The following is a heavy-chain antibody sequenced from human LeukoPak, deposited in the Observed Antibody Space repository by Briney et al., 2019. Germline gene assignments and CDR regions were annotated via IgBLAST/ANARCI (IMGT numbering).Heavy chain of an antibody. V-gene: IGHV4-61*02. CDR2: IYISGST. CDR1: GGSISSGSYY. CDR3: ARRGKTEDDCSNYYWFDP. J-gene: IGHJ5*02. Sequence: PSETLSLTCTVSGGSISSGSYYWNWIRQPAGKGLEWIGRIYISGSTNYNPSLKSRVTISVDTSKNQFSLKLSSVTAADTAVYYCARRGKTEDDCSNYYWFDPWGQGTLVTVSS. D-gene: IGHD4-11*01.